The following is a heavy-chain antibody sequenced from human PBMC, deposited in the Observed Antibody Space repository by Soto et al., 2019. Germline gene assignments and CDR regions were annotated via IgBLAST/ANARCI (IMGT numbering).Heavy chain of an antibody. V-gene: IGHV3-73*02. CDR2: IRSKPNSYAT. CDR3: TVGSYIDL. CDR1: GFTFSGSA. Sequence: EVQLVESGGGLVQPGGSLKLSCAASGFTFSGSAIHWVRQASGKGLEWVGRIRSKPNSYATSYAASMKGRFTISRDDSKNTAYLRMNSLKTEDTAIYYCTVGSYIDLWGQGTLVTVSS. D-gene: IGHD1-26*01. J-gene: IGHJ4*02.